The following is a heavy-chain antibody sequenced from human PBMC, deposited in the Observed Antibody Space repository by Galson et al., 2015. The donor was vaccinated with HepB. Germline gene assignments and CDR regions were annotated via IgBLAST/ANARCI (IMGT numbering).Heavy chain of an antibody. J-gene: IGHJ3*02. CDR1: GFTFDDYA. CDR2: ISWNSGSI. CDR3: AKDFGGGSYSTAPEI. D-gene: IGHD1-26*01. Sequence: SLRLSCAASGFTFDDYAMHWVRHAPGKGLEWVSGISWNSGSIGYADSVKGRFTISRDNAKNSLYLQMNSLRAEDTALYYCAKDFGGGSYSTAPEIWGQGTMVTVSS. V-gene: IGHV3-9*01.